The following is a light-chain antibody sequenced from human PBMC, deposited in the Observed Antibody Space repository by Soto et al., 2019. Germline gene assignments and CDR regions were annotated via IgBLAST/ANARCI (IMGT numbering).Light chain of an antibody. J-gene: IGKJ1*01. CDR3: QHRSNWPSWT. CDR2: DAS. CDR1: QSVSTY. V-gene: IGKV3-11*01. Sequence: EIVLTQSPATLSLSPGERVTLSCRASQSVSTYLAWFQHKPGQAPRLLIYDASTRATGIPARFSGSGSGTDFTLTISSLETEDLAVYYCQHRSNWPSWTFGAGTKVDIK.